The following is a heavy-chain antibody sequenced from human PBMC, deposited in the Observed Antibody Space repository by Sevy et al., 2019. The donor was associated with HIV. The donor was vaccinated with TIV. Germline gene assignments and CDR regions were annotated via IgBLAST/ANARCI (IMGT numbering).Heavy chain of an antibody. D-gene: IGHD6-19*01. Sequence: ASVKVSCKASGGTFSSYAISWVRQAPGQGLEWMAGIIPIFGTANYAQKFQGRVTITADKSTSTAYMELSSLRSEEPAVHCCARAYSSGWPQYYFDYWGQGTLVTVSS. CDR1: GGTFSSYA. CDR2: IIPIFGTA. V-gene: IGHV1-69*06. CDR3: ARAYSSGWPQYYFDY. J-gene: IGHJ4*02.